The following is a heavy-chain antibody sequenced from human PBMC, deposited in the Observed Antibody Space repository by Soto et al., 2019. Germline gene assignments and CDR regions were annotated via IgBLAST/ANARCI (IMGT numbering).Heavy chain of an antibody. CDR1: GFTVSRNY. CDR3: ARGLDSESMYLSLAAY. Sequence: EVQLVESGGGLVQPGGSLRLSCAGSGFTVSRNYMTWLRQTPGRGLEWVSVIYAGGTTYYADSVKGRFMISRDISRNRLFIQMDNLRVEDTAVYYCARGLDSESMYLSLAAYWGQGMVVAVSS. CDR2: IYAGGTT. V-gene: IGHV3-66*01. J-gene: IGHJ4*02. D-gene: IGHD3-9*01.